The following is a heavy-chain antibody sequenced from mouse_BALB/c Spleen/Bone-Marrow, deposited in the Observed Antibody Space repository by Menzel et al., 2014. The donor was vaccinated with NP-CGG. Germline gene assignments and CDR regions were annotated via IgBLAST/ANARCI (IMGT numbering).Heavy chain of an antibody. D-gene: IGHD2-3*01. CDR3: ARPLYDGYYVAY. CDR2: ISNGGGST. Sequence: EVKLMESGGGLVQPGGSLKLSCATSGFTFSDYYMYWVRQTPEERLEWVAYISNGGGSTYYPDTVKGRFTISRDNAKNTLYLQMSRLKSEDTAMYYCARPLYDGYYVAYWGQGTLVTVSA. CDR1: GFTFSDYY. V-gene: IGHV5-12*02. J-gene: IGHJ3*01.